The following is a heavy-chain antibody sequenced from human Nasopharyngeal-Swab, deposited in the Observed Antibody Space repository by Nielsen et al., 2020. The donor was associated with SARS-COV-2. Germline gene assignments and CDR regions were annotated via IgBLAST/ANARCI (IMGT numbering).Heavy chain of an antibody. D-gene: IGHD2-2*01. CDR3: ARDYIVVVPAAIINYYYYYYMDV. J-gene: IGHJ6*03. V-gene: IGHV7-4-1*01. CDR2: INTNTGNP. Sequence: ASVKVSCKASGYTFTSYVMNWVRQAPGQGLEWMGWINTNTGNPTYAQGFTGRFVFSLDTSVSTAYLQIGSLKAEDTAVYYCARDYIVVVPAAIINYYYYYYMDVWGKGTTVTVSS. CDR1: GYTFTSYV.